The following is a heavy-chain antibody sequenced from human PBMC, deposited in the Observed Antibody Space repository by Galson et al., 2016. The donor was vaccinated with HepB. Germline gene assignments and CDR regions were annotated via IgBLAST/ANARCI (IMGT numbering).Heavy chain of an antibody. V-gene: IGHV1-18*01. CDR2: VSGFNGNT. Sequence: SVKVSCKASGYTFLSYGISWVRQAPGQGLEWLGWVSGFNGNTYYAPRVAGRVTLTTDTATTTGYLDLRSLTPDDTAVYYCASDAPHPIIVYYSTVDLWDQGTLVTVSS. CDR1: GYTFLSYG. CDR3: ASDAPHPIIVYYSTVDL. D-gene: IGHD2-2*01. J-gene: IGHJ5*02.